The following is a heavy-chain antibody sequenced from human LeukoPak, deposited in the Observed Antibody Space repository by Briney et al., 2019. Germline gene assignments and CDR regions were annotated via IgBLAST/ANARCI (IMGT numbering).Heavy chain of an antibody. CDR2: IYHSGST. V-gene: IGHV4-38-2*02. D-gene: IGHD6-6*01. CDR1: GYSISSGYY. Sequence: SETLSLTCTVSGYSISSGYYWGWIRQPPGKGLEWIGSIYHSGSTYYNPSLKSRVTISVDTSKNQFSLKLSSVTAADTAVYYCARVFTGIAARVIDYWGQGTLVTVSS. J-gene: IGHJ4*02. CDR3: ARVFTGIAARVIDY.